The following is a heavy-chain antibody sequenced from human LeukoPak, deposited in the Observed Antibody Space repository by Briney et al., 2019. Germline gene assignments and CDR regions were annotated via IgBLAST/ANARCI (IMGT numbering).Heavy chain of an antibody. CDR1: GFTFSNYA. CDR3: AKDQNPYYYSYMDV. Sequence: GGSLRLSCAASGFTFSNYAMSWVRQAPGKGLEWVSPISGSGGNTYYADSVEGRFTISRDNSKNTLYLQMNSLRAEDTAVYYCAKDQNPYYYSYMDVWGKGTTVTVSS. J-gene: IGHJ6*03. V-gene: IGHV3-23*01. CDR2: ISGSGGNT. D-gene: IGHD1-14*01.